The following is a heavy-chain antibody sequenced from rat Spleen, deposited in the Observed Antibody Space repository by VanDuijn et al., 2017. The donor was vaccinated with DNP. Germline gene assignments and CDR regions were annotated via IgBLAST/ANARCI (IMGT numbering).Heavy chain of an antibody. CDR2: IWAGGST. J-gene: IGHJ2*01. CDR3: ARHNSGHAGIFDY. V-gene: IGHV2-72*01. Sequence: QVQLEESGPGLMQPSETLSLTCTVSGFSLTGNGVGWVRPPLGKGLVWMGTIWAGGSTNYNSAVQSRLSISRDTSKSQVFLKMNSLQTEDTATYSCARHNSGHAGIFDYWGQGVMVTVSS. CDR1: GFSLTGNG. D-gene: IGHD4-3*01.